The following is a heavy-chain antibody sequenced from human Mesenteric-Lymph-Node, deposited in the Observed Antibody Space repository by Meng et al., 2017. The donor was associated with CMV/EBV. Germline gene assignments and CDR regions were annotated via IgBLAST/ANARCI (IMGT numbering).Heavy chain of an antibody. CDR2: IYYTGSS. CDR3: ARITKYSSGWYYFYGLDV. J-gene: IGHJ6*02. D-gene: IGHD6-19*01. V-gene: IGHV4-59*01. Sequence: GSLRLSCTVSGGSISGYYWSWIRQPPGKGLEWIGYIYYTGSSNSNPSLKSPVTMSVDTSKNQFSLKLNSVTAADTAVYYCARITKYSSGWYYFYGLDVWGQGTTVTVSS. CDR1: GGSISGYY.